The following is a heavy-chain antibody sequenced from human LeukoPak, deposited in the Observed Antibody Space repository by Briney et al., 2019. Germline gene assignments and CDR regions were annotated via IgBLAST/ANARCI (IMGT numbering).Heavy chain of an antibody. J-gene: IGHJ4*02. CDR2: IWNDGSNK. V-gene: IGHV3-30*04. D-gene: IGHD3-16*01. CDR1: GFTFSSYA. Sequence: GGSLRLSCAASGFTFSSYAMHWVRQAPGKGLEWVAVIWNDGSNKYYADSVKGRFTISRDNSKNTVYLQMNSLRAEDTAVYYCARGRQLGGPTTVYFDYWGQGTLVPVCS. CDR3: ARGRQLGGPTTVYFDY.